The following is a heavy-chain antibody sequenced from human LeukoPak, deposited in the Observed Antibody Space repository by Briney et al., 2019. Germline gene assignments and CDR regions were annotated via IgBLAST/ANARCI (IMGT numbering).Heavy chain of an antibody. Sequence: SETLSLTCTVSGGSISSGSYYWSWIRQPAGKGLEWIGIVYTTGRSIYNRSLRSRSTISVDKSQNQLSLKLNSVTAADTAVYYCARAAVAGTRYYYYYMDVWGKGTTVTISS. CDR2: VYTTGRS. J-gene: IGHJ6*03. CDR1: GGSISSGSYY. CDR3: ARAAVAGTRYYYYYMDV. D-gene: IGHD6-19*01. V-gene: IGHV4-61*02.